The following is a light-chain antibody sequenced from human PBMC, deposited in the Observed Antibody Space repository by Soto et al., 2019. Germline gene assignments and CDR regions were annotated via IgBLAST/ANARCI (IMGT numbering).Light chain of an antibody. CDR2: GAS. V-gene: IGKV3-20*01. CDR3: QQYGSSPLN. CDR1: QTVNSKY. J-gene: IGKJ4*01. Sequence: EIVLTQSPGTLSLSPGERATLSCRASQTVNSKYLAWYQQKPGQAPRLLIYGASSRATGIPDRFSGSGSETDFTLTISRLEPEAFAVYSCQQYGSSPLNFGGGTKVEIK.